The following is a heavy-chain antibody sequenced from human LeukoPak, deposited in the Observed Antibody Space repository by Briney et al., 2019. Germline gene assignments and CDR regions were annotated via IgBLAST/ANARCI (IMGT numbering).Heavy chain of an antibody. CDR1: GFTFSNLW. Sequence: GGSLRLSCAASGFTFSNLWMHWVRQAPGKGLVWVSRINRDGSTTDYADSVKGRFTISRDNAKNTLYLQMNSLRAEDTAVYYCAKDLNWNYAVDPWGQGTLVTVSS. J-gene: IGHJ5*02. D-gene: IGHD1-7*01. V-gene: IGHV3-74*01. CDR2: INRDGSTT. CDR3: AKDLNWNYAVDP.